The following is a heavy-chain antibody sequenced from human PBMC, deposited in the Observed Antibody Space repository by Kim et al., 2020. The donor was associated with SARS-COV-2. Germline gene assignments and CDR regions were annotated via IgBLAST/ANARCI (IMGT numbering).Heavy chain of an antibody. D-gene: IGHD6-19*01. Sequence: YNHPLKSRVTISVATSQNQFSLKLSSVPAADQAVYYCARLSRSGWYYFDYWGQGTLVTVSS. J-gene: IGHJ4*02. CDR3: ARLSRSGWYYFDY. V-gene: IGHV4-39*01.